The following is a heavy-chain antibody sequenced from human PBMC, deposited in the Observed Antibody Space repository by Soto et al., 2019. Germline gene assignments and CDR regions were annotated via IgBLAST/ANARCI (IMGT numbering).Heavy chain of an antibody. CDR3: ARVSYDYRGDYYYYYMNV. CDR2: TYYRSKWYN. CDR1: GDSVSSNSAA. D-gene: IGHD4-4*01. V-gene: IGHV6-1*01. Sequence: SQTLSLTCAISGDSVSSNSAAWNWIRQSPSRGLEWLGRTYYRSKWYNDYAVSVKSRITINPDTSKNQFSLQLNSVTPEDTDVYYCARVSYDYRGDYYYYYMNVWGKGTRVTVSS. J-gene: IGHJ6*03.